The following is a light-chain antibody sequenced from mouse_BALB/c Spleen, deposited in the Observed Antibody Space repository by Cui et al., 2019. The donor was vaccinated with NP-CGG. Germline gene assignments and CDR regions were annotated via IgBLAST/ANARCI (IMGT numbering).Light chain of an antibody. CDR3: ALWYSNHWV. Sequence: QAVVTQESALTTSPGETVTLTCRSNTGPVTTSNYTNWVQEKPVHLFTGLIGGTNNRAPGVPARFSGSLIGDKAALTITGAQTEDEAIYFCALWYSNHWVFGGGTKLTVL. CDR1: TGPVTTSNY. V-gene: IGLV1*01. CDR2: GTN. J-gene: IGLJ1*01.